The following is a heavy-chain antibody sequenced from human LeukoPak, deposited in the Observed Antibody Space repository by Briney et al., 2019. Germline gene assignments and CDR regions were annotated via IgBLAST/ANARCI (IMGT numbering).Heavy chain of an antibody. CDR1: GFTFSSYS. V-gene: IGHV3-21*01. D-gene: IGHD1-26*01. J-gene: IGHJ4*03. CDR2: ISSSSSYI. Sequence: GGSLRLSGAASGFTFSSYSRNWVRQAPGKGLEWVSSISSSSSYIYYADSVKGRFTISRDNAKNSLYLQMNSLRAEDTAVYYCARDLVEPPRTYYFDYSGTGTLFTVSS. CDR3: ARDLVEPPRTYYFDY.